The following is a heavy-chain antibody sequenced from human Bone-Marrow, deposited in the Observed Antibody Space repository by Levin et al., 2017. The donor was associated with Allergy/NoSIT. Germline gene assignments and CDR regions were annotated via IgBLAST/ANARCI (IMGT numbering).Heavy chain of an antibody. CDR1: GGSISSYY. Sequence: SETLSLTCTVSGGSISSYYWSWIRQPPGKGLEWIGYIYYSGSTNYNPSLKSRVTISVDTSKNQFSLKLSSVTAADTAVYYCARVAAAAGTWYFDYRGQGTLVTVSS. J-gene: IGHJ4*02. D-gene: IGHD6-13*01. CDR2: IYYSGST. V-gene: IGHV4-59*01. CDR3: ARVAAAAGTWYFDY.